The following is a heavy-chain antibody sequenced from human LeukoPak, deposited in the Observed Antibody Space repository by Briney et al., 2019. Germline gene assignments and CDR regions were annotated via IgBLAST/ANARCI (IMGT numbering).Heavy chain of an antibody. Sequence: ASVKVSCKASGYTFTGYYMHWVRQAPGQGLEWMGWINPNSGGTNYAQKFQGRVTMTRDTSISTAYMELSRLRSDDTAVYYCARLVGPLLLWFGERSYNWFDPWGQGTLVTVSS. D-gene: IGHD3-10*01. J-gene: IGHJ5*02. CDR1: GYTFTGYY. V-gene: IGHV1-2*02. CDR2: INPNSGGT. CDR3: ARLVGPLLLWFGERSYNWFDP.